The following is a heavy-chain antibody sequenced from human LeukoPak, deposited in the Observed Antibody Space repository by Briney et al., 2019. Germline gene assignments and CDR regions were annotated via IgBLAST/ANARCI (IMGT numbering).Heavy chain of an antibody. CDR3: ARAVQGHAFDI. Sequence: PGGSLRLSCAASGFTFSSYAMHWVRQAPGKGLEWVAVISYDGSNKHYADSVKGRFTISRDNAKNSLYLQMNSLRAEDTAVYYCARAVQGHAFDIWGQGTMVTVSS. J-gene: IGHJ3*02. CDR2: ISYDGSNK. CDR1: GFTFSSYA. V-gene: IGHV3-30-3*01.